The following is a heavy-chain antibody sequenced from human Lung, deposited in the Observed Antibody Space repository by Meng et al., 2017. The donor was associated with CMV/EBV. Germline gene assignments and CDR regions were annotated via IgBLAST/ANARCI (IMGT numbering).Heavy chain of an antibody. CDR2: LYDSGST. CDR3: ARDLEY. J-gene: IGHJ4*02. Sequence: LQASGPGLVGPSETLSLPCSVSGGSISSSTYYWAWIRQPPGKGLEWIGSLYDSGSTYYHPSLKSRVTISVDTSKTYFSLKLRSVTAADTAVYYCARDLEYWGQGTLVTVSS. CDR1: GGSISSSTYY. V-gene: IGHV4-39*07. D-gene: IGHD1-1*01.